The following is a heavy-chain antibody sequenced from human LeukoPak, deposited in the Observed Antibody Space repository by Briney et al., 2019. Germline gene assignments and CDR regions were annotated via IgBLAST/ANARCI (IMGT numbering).Heavy chain of an antibody. Sequence: SETLSLTCAVYGGSFSGYYWSWVRQPPGKGLEWVGEINHSGSTNYNPSLESRVTISVDTSKNQFSLKLSSVTAADTAVYYCARDGGVVAASIGILDYWGQGTLVTVSS. J-gene: IGHJ4*02. CDR1: GGSFSGYY. V-gene: IGHV4-34*01. CDR3: ARDGGVVAASIGILDY. CDR2: INHSGST. D-gene: IGHD2-15*01.